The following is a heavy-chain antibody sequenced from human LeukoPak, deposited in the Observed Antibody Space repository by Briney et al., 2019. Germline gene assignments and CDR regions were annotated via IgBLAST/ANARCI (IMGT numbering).Heavy chain of an antibody. CDR3: ARGPRNDP. J-gene: IGHJ5*02. V-gene: IGHV1-8*01. CDR1: GYPFTTYE. CDR2: VHSDTGYA. Sequence: GASVTVSCTTSGYPFTTYEINWVRQAAGQGLEWMGWVHSDTGYADYAQKFQGRVTMTSDTSISTAYMELSSLRSDDTAVYFCARGPRNDPWGQGTLVTVSS. D-gene: IGHD1-14*01.